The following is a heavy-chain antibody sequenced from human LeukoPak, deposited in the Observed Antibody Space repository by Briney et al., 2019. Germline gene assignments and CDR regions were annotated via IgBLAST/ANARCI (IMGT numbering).Heavy chain of an antibody. CDR1: LGSISSGGHY. Sequence: SETLSLTCTVSLGSISSGGHYWSCIRQRPGKGLECLGYMFSSGHTYYAPSVKSRLTISVDTSENQLYLKLSSVTAADTAVYFCARLSCSSTGCPGYFDLWGRGTLVTVSS. CDR3: ARLSCSSTGCPGYFDL. CDR2: MFSSGHT. D-gene: IGHD2-2*01. V-gene: IGHV4-31*03. J-gene: IGHJ2*01.